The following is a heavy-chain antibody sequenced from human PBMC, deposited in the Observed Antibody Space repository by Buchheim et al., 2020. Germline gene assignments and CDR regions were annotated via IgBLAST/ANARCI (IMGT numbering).Heavy chain of an antibody. CDR1: GFTFSSYA. Sequence: QVQLVESGGGVVQPGRSLRLSCAASGFTFSSYAMHWVRQAPGKGLEWVAVISYDGSNKYYADSVKGQFTISRDNSKNTLYLQMNSLRAEDTAVYYCARDTLTSYYYYGMDVWGQGTT. V-gene: IGHV3-30-3*01. CDR3: ARDTLTSYYYYGMDV. J-gene: IGHJ6*02. D-gene: IGHD4/OR15-4a*01. CDR2: ISYDGSNK.